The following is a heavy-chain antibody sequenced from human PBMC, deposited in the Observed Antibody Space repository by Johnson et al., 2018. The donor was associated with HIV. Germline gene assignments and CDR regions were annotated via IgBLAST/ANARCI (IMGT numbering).Heavy chain of an antibody. J-gene: IGHJ3*02. D-gene: IGHD3-22*01. CDR2: SWNSGSI. CDR1: GFTVSSNY. CDR3: ARDRGYWDAFDI. V-gene: IGHV3-11*04. Sequence: QVQLVESGGGLIQPGGSLRLSCAASGFTVSSNYMSWVRQAPGKGLEWVSGISWNSGSIGYADSVKGRFSISRDNAKHSLYLQMNSLRAEDTAVYYCARDRGYWDAFDIWGQGTMVTVSS.